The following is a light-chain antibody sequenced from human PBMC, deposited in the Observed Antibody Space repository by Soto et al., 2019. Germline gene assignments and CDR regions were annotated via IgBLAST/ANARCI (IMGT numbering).Light chain of an antibody. CDR1: QSLGSW. CDR3: QQYNSYYT. Sequence: DIQMTQSPSTLSASVGDRVTITCRASQSLGSWLAWYQQKPGKAPKLLIYKASSLENRVPSRFSGSGSGTDFTLIISSLQPVDFASYYCQQYNSYYTFGQGTKLEIK. J-gene: IGKJ2*01. CDR2: KAS. V-gene: IGKV1-5*03.